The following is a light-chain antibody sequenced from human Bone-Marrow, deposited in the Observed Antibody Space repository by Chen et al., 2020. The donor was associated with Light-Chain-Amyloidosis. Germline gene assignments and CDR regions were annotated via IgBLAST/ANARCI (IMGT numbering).Light chain of an antibody. Sequence: EIVLTQSPGTLSLSPGEGANLSCRASQTISSNYLTWYQQKFGQAPSLVIYGSSSRATGIPDRFTGSGSATAFTLTINRQEPEDFAMYDCHQYGTSPRTFGGGTEVEIK. CDR2: GSS. CDR1: QTISSNY. J-gene: IGKJ4*01. V-gene: IGKV3-20*01. CDR3: HQYGTSPRT.